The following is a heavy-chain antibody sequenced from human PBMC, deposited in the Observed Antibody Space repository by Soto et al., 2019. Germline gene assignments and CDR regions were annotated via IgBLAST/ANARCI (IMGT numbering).Heavy chain of an antibody. V-gene: IGHV4-59*01. CDR3: AKYRRTEAEGFTLDY. D-gene: IGHD6-13*01. Sequence: PSETLSLTCTVSGDSIKHYYWSWIRQPPGKRLEWIVYIYYTGSTTYNPSLESRVTMSVDTSRNQFSLKLSSVNAADTAVYYCAKYRRTEAEGFTLDYWGRGTLVTVSS. J-gene: IGHJ4*02. CDR2: IYYTGST. CDR1: GDSIKHYY.